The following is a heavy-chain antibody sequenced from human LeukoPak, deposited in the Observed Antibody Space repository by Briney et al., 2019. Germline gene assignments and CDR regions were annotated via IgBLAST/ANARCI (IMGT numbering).Heavy chain of an antibody. CDR3: ASAVELEKDNKFDY. D-gene: IGHD1-1*01. V-gene: IGHV1-69*05. J-gene: IGHJ4*02. CDR1: GGTFSSYA. CDR2: ITPIFGTA. Sequence: SVEVSCKASGGTFSSYAISWVRQAPGQGLEWMGGITPIFGTANYAQKFQGRVTITTDESTSTAYMELSSLRSEDTAVYYCASAVELEKDNKFDYWGQGTLVTVSS.